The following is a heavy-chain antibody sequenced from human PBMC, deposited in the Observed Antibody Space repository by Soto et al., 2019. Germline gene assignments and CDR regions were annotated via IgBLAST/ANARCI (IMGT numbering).Heavy chain of an antibody. CDR2: ISSNGVGT. D-gene: IGHD6-6*01. J-gene: IGHJ6*03. CDR3: ARRARPDFYYMDV. CDR1: GFTLRGYA. V-gene: IGHV3-64*01. Sequence: GGSLRLSCAASGFTLRGYAIDWVRQAPGKGLEYVSGISSNGVGTYYANSVQGRFTISRDNSKNTVYLQMGSLRPEDMAVYYCARRARPDFYYMDVWGKGTTVTVSS.